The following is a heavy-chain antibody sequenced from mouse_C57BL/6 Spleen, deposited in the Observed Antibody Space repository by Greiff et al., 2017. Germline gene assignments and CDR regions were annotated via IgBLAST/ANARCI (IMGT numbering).Heavy chain of an antibody. D-gene: IGHD4-1*01. J-gene: IGHJ1*03. V-gene: IGHV2-5*01. CDR3: AKNGLTGYWYFDV. Sequence: VQVVESGPGLVQPSQSLSITCTVSGFSLTSYGVHWVRQSPGKGLEWLGVIWRGGSTDYNAAFMSRLSITKDNSKSQVFFKMNSLQADDTAIYYCAKNGLTGYWYFDVWGTGTTVTVSS. CDR1: GFSLTSYG. CDR2: IWRGGST.